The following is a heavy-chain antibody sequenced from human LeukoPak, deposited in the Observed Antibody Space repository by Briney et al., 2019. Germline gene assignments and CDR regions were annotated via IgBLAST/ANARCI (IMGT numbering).Heavy chain of an antibody. D-gene: IGHD3-22*01. J-gene: IGHJ4*02. CDR3: AKGGPYYYDSSGYYYFDS. Sequence: GGSLRLSCAASGFTFSNYAMSWVRQGPGKGVEWVSAISGSGTSTSYADSMKGRFTIYRDNFKNTLYLEMNSLRAEDTAVYYCAKGGPYYYDSSGYYYFDSWGQGTLVTVPS. CDR2: ISGSGTST. CDR1: GFTFSNYA. V-gene: IGHV3-23*01.